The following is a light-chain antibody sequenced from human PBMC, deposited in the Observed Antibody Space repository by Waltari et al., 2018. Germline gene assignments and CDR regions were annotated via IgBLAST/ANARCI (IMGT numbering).Light chain of an antibody. Sequence: EIVLTQSPGNVSLFPGERATPSCRASRSVDTRFLAWYQQRPGQAPRLLISGASIRPTGIPDRFVGTGSGTDFALTITRLEPEDFGVYYCQQYGESPLAFGGGTKVEIK. V-gene: IGKV3-20*01. CDR2: GAS. CDR1: RSVDTRF. J-gene: IGKJ4*01. CDR3: QQYGESPLA.